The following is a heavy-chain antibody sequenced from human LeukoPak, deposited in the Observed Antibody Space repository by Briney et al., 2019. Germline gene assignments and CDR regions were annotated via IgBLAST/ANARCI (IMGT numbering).Heavy chain of an antibody. Sequence: WEILSLTCTVSGVSISSSYSYWGWIRQPPGMGLEWIGSIYYTGNTYYNASLKSQVSISIDTSKNQFSLKLTSVTAADTAVYYCARQTGSGLFILPGGQGTLVTVSS. CDR2: IYYTGNT. CDR1: GVSISSSYSY. CDR3: ARQTGSGLFILP. J-gene: IGHJ4*02. D-gene: IGHD3/OR15-3a*01. V-gene: IGHV4-39*01.